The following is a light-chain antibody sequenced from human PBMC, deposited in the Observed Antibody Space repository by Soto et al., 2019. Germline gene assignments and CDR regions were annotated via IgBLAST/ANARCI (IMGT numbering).Light chain of an antibody. CDR2: RNN. CDR1: SSNIGSNF. CDR3: AAWDDSLSGWV. Sequence: QLVLTQPPSASGTPGQRVTISCSGSSSNIGSNFVYWYQQFPGTAPKLLIYRNNQRPSGVPDRFSGSKSGTSASLAISGLPSEDEADYYCAAWDDSLSGWVFGGGTKLTV. J-gene: IGLJ3*02. V-gene: IGLV1-47*01.